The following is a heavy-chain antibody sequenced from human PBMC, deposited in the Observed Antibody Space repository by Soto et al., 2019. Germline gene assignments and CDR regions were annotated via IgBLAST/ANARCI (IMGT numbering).Heavy chain of an antibody. V-gene: IGHV4-39*01. CDR1: GGSISSSSYY. CDR3: ARHMHNVMVVVAPALKYHYYGMDV. CDR2: IYYSGST. D-gene: IGHD2-15*01. J-gene: IGHJ6*02. Sequence: ETLSLTCTVSGGSISSSSYYWGWIRQPPGKGLEWIGSIYYSGSTYYNPSLKSRVTISVDTSKNQFSLKLSSVTAADTAVYYCARHMHNVMVVVAPALKYHYYGMDVWGQGTTVTVSS.